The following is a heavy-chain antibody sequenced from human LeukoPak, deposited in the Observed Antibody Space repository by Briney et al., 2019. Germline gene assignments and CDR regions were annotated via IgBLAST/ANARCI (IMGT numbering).Heavy chain of an antibody. CDR1: GFTFSSYW. J-gene: IGHJ4*02. CDR3: ARDRATAMFDY. D-gene: IGHD5-18*01. CDR2: INSDGSSA. V-gene: IGHV3-74*01. Sequence: GGSLRLSCAGSGFTFSSYWMHWVRQAPGKGLVWVSRINSDGSSATYADSVKGRFTISRDNAKNALYLQMNSLRGEDTAVYYCARDRATAMFDYWAQGTLVTVSS.